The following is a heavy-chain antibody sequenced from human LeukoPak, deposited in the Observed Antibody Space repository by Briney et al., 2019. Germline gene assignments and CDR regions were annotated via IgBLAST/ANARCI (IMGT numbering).Heavy chain of an antibody. J-gene: IGHJ4*02. CDR3: ARMEAWVGVTTGPRGFDY. D-gene: IGHD1-26*01. CDR1: GASVSSGGYY. CDR2: IYYIGST. V-gene: IGHV4-61*08. Sequence: SETPSLTCTVSGASVSSGGYYWSWLRQPPGQGLQWMGYIYYIGSTNYDPSLTSRLTISVDTSKNQFSLKLSSVTAADTAVYYCARMEAWVGVTTGPRGFDYWGQGTLVTVSS.